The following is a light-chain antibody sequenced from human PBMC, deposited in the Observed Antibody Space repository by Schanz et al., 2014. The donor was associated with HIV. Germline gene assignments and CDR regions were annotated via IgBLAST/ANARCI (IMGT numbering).Light chain of an antibody. J-gene: IGKJ4*01. CDR3: QQRSNWPPLT. CDR1: QSISSTY. CDR2: GAS. V-gene: IGKV3D-20*02. Sequence: EGVLTQSPGSLSFSPGERATLSCRASQSISSTYLAWYQQRPGQAPRLLIHGASRRATGIPDRFSGSGSGTDFTLTISSLEPEDFAVYYCQQRSNWPPLTFGGGTKVEIK.